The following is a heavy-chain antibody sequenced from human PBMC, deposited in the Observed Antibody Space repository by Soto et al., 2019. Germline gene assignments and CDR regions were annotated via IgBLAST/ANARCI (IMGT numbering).Heavy chain of an antibody. CDR2: LIPIFGTA. V-gene: IGHV1-69*01. CDR3: ARDGGGHSGGIDY. D-gene: IGHD2-15*01. Sequence: QVQLVQSGAEVKKPGSSVKVSCKASGGTFSSYSINWVRQAPGQGLEWMGELIPIFGTAKYAKKFQGRVTTTADQSKNTASTELSSLRSEYTAVSYCARDGGGHSGGIDYWGQGTLVTVSS. J-gene: IGHJ4*02. CDR1: GGTFSSYS.